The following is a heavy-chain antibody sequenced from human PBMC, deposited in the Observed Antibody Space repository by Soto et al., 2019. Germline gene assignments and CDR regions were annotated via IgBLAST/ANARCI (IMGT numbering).Heavy chain of an antibody. D-gene: IGHD2-21*02. CDR3: ARDLWGYCGTDCYPLDV. J-gene: IGHJ6*02. CDR2: LYNTGST. V-gene: IGHV4-59*01. CDR1: GGSISRYY. Sequence: QVRLQESGPGLVKPSETLSLTCTVSGGSISRYYWSWIRQPPGKGLEWIGYLYNTGSTIYNPSRNCRVTISVDTSKNQFSLKLNSLTAADTAVYYCARDLWGYCGTDCYPLDVWGQGTTVTVSS.